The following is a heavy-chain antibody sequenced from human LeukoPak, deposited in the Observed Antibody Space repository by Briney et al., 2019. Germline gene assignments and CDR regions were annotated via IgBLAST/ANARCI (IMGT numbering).Heavy chain of an antibody. D-gene: IGHD3-10*01. V-gene: IGHV4-31*03. CDR1: GGSIGSGGYY. Sequence: SQTLSLTCTVSGGSIGSGGYYWNWIRQHPGKGLEWIGYIYYDGSTYYNPSLQSRVTISVVTSDTQFSLKLSSVTAADTAVYYCVRCHGSGTTPLNWGQGTLVTVSS. CDR3: VRCHGSGTTPLN. CDR2: IYYDGST. J-gene: IGHJ4*02.